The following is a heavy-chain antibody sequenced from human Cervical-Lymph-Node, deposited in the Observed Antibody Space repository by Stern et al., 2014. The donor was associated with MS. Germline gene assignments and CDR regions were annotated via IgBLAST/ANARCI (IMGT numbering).Heavy chain of an antibody. CDR1: GFALRNSGVS. V-gene: IGHV2-5*02. CDR2: IYWDDEK. Sequence: SGPTLVKATQPLTLTCTFSGFALRNSGVSVAWIRQPPGKALEWLAVIYWDDEKRYSPALKSRLSITKDASESQVVLTMTNMDPVDTATYYCTHSLHGDYYDAFDTWGQGTMVTVSS. J-gene: IGHJ3*02. D-gene: IGHD4-17*01. CDR3: THSLHGDYYDAFDT.